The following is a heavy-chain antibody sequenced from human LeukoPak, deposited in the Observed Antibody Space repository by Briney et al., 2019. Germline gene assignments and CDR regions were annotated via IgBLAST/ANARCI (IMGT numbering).Heavy chain of an antibody. CDR3: ARDGYDSSAYYTGLGYNYGMDV. Sequence: GGCLRLSCAASGFTFSSYSMNWVRQAPGKGVEWVSSISSSFSYIYYADSVKGHFTISRDNAKNSLYLQMNSLRAEDTAVYYCARDGYDSSAYYTGLGYNYGMDVWGQGTTVTVSS. J-gene: IGHJ6*02. D-gene: IGHD3-22*01. V-gene: IGHV3-21*01. CDR2: ISSSFSYI. CDR1: GFTFSSYS.